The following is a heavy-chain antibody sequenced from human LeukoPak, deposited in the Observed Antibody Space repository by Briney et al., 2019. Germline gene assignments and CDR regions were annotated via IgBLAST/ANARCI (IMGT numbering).Heavy chain of an antibody. Sequence: SETLSLTCTVSGGSINSYYWSWIRQPPGKGLEWIGYIYYSGSTNYNPSLKRRGTISLDQSKNHSSLRLSSVPAADKAVYYCARVTGYTTEHHFDYWGQGTLITVSS. V-gene: IGHV4-59*01. CDR2: IYYSGST. J-gene: IGHJ4*02. CDR3: ARVTGYTTEHHFDY. CDR1: GGSINSYY. D-gene: IGHD6-13*01.